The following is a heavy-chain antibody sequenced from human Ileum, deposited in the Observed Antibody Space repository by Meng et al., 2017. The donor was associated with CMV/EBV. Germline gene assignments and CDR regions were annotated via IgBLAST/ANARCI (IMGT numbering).Heavy chain of an antibody. J-gene: IGHJ4*02. D-gene: IGHD3-10*01. CDR2: ISHSGHT. Sequence: DYYWPWLRQPPGKGLEWIGEISHSGHTDYNPSLKSRVTISGDTSKKQFSLKLRSVTAADTAVYYCARVIRHYYASGRPGRTASGFDYWGQGTLVTVSS. V-gene: IGHV4-34*01. CDR1: DYY. CDR3: ARVIRHYYASGRPGRTASGFDY.